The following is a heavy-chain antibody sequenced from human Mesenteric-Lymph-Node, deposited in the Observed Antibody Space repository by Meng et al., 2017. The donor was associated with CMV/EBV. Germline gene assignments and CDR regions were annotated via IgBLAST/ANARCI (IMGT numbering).Heavy chain of an antibody. CDR2: ISSSGSTI. CDR3: AKGAYSSSWYRFDY. Sequence: GGSLRLSCAASGFTFSSYEMNWVRQAPGKGLEWVSYISSSGSTIYYADSVKGRFTISRDNARNSLYLEMSSLRAEDMALYYCAKGAYSSSWYRFDYWGQGTLVTVSS. D-gene: IGHD6-13*01. CDR1: GFTFSSYE. V-gene: IGHV3-48*03. J-gene: IGHJ4*02.